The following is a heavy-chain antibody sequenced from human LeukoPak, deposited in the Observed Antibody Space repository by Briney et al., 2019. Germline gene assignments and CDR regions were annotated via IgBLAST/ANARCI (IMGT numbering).Heavy chain of an antibody. CDR1: GFTFSSYN. CDR2: ISSSGSTI. CDR3: ARLEYYYVSGNYYKLFDC. V-gene: IGHV3-48*02. D-gene: IGHD3-10*01. J-gene: IGHJ4*02. Sequence: PGGSLRLSRAASGFTFSSYNMNWVRQAPGKGLEWVSDISSSGSTIYFADSVKGRFTISRDNAKNSLYLQMNSLRDEDTAVYYCARLEYYYVSGNYYKLFDCWGQGTLVTVCS.